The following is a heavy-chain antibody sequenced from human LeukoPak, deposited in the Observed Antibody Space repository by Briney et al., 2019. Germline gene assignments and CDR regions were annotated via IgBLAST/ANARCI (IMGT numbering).Heavy chain of an antibody. CDR3: ARGRLIVGAPHLREDI. V-gene: IGHV1-69*05. CDR2: IIPIFGTA. CDR1: GGTFSSYA. J-gene: IGHJ3*02. D-gene: IGHD1-26*01. Sequence: SVKVSCKASGGTFSSYAISWVRQAPGQGLEWMGGIIPIFGTANYAQKFQGRVTITTDESTSTAYMELSSLRSDNTAVYYCARGRLIVGAPHLREDIWGQGTMVTVSS.